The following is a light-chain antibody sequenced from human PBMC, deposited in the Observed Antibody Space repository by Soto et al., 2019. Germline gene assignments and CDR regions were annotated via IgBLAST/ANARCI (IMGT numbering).Light chain of an antibody. CDR3: QQYNYWWT. J-gene: IGKJ1*01. V-gene: IGKV3-15*01. CDR2: DAS. Sequence: EMVMTQSPATLSVSPGERATLSCRASQNVRTNLAWYQQKPGQAPRLLIYDASTRATGIPARFSGSGSGTEFTLTISSLQSEDFVVYYCQQYNYWWTFGQGTKVEIK. CDR1: QNVRTN.